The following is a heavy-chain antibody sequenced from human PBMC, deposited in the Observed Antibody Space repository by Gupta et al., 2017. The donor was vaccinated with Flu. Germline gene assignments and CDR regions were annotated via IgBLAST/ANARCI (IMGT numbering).Heavy chain of an antibody. Sequence: EVQLVESGGGLVQPGGSLRLSCVVSGFTLSDHHLDWVRPAPGKGLEWIGRSKNRATSYTTVYAASVEGRFTFSRDDSKNSVNLQMNSLKTEDTAVYYCTRLNFYDGSGYYNDFWGQGTLVAVSS. J-gene: IGHJ4*02. CDR3: TRLNFYDGSGYYNDF. D-gene: IGHD3-22*01. CDR2: SKNRATSYTT. CDR1: GFTLSDHH. V-gene: IGHV3-72*01.